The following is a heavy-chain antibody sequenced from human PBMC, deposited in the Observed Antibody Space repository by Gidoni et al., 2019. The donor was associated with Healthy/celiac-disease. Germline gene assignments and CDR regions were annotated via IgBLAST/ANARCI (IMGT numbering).Heavy chain of an antibody. CDR2: IIPIFGTA. CDR3: ARSRGNIVVVVAATDAFDI. J-gene: IGHJ3*02. V-gene: IGHV1-69*06. CDR1: GGTFSSYA. D-gene: IGHD2-15*01. Sequence: QVQLVQSGAEVKKPGSSVKVSCKASGGTFSSYAISWVRQAPGQGLEWMGGIIPIFGTANYAQKFQGRVTITADKSTSTAYMELSSLRSEDTAVYYCARSRGNIVVVVAATDAFDIWGQGTMVTVSS.